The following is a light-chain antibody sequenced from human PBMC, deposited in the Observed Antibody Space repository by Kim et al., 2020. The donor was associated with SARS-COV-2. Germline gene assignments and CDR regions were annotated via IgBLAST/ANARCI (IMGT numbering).Light chain of an antibody. CDR2: RDN. CDR1: SNNVGDEG. CDR3: SAWYSSRSAWV. V-gene: IGLV10-54*04. Sequence: QPATLTCTGNSNNVGDEGGVWQHQHQGPASKILSYRDNKRASEIAERFSASRSGNTASRTITGLQTENEADYYGSAWYSSRSAWVFGGGTQLTVL. J-gene: IGLJ3*02.